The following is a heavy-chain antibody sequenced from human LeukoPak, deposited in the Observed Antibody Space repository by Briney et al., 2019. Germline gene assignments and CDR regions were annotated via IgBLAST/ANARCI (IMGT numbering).Heavy chain of an antibody. Sequence: SETLSLTRAVYGGSFSGYYWSWIRQPPGKGLEWIGEINHSGSTNYNPSLKSRVTISVDTSKNQFSLKLSSVTAADTAVYYCARAHVGDFWSGYYNDYYGMDVWGQGTTVTVSS. D-gene: IGHD3-3*01. CDR2: INHSGST. J-gene: IGHJ6*02. V-gene: IGHV4-34*01. CDR1: GGSFSGYY. CDR3: ARAHVGDFWSGYYNDYYGMDV.